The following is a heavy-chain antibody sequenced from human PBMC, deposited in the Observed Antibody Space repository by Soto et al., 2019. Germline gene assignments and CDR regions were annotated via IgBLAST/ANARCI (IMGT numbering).Heavy chain of an antibody. J-gene: IGHJ6*02. Sequence: EVQLVESGGGLVQPGGSLRLSCAASGFTFSSYWMHWVRQAPGKGLVWVSRINSDGSSTSYADSVKGRFTISRDNAKNTLYLQMNSLRAEDTAVYYCVRRPPYYYYGMDVWGQGTKVTVSS. CDR3: VRRPPYYYYGMDV. CDR1: GFTFSSYW. V-gene: IGHV3-74*01. CDR2: INSDGSST.